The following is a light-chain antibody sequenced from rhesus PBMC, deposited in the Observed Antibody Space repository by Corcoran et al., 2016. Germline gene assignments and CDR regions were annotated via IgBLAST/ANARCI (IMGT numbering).Light chain of an antibody. V-gene: IGKV1-22*01. J-gene: IGKJ1*01. CDR2: KAS. CDR3: QQYSCRPWT. Sequence: DIQMTQSPSSLSASVGDTVTITCRASQGISSWLAWYQQKPGKAPMLLFYKASSLQSGGPSRFSGSGSGTDFTITISRLQSEDCATYYCQQYSCRPWTFGQGTKVEI. CDR1: QGISSW.